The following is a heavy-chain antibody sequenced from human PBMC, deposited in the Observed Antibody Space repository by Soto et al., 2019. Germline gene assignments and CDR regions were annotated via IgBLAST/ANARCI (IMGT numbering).Heavy chain of an antibody. D-gene: IGHD7-27*01. CDR3: AKDTNGEFDY. J-gene: IGHJ4*02. CDR2: ISYDGSNK. Sequence: GGSLRLSCAASGFTFSSYGMHWVRQAPGKGLEWVAVISYDGSNKYYADSVKGRFTISRDNSKNTLYLQMNSLRAEDTAVYYCAKDTNGEFDYWGQGTLVTVSS. CDR1: GFTFSSYG. V-gene: IGHV3-30*18.